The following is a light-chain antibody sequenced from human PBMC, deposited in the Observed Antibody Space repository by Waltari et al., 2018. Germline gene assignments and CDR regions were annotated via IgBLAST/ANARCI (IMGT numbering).Light chain of an antibody. CDR1: SGHSSYA. CDR3: QTWGTGIQV. J-gene: IGLJ2*01. CDR2: LNSDGSH. V-gene: IGLV4-69*01. Sequence: QLVLTQSPSASASLGASVKLTCTLSSGHSSYAIAWHQQQPEKGPRYLMKLNSDGSHIQGDGIPDRFSGSSSGADRYLTISSLQSEDEGDYYCQTWGTGIQVFGGGTKLTVL.